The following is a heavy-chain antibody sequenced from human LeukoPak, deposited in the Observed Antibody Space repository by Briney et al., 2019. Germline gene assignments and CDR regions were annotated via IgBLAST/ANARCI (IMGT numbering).Heavy chain of an antibody. Sequence: PGGSLRLSCAASGFTFSSYAMSWVRQAPGKGLEWVSAISGSGDSTYYAHSVRGRFTISRDNSKNTLYLQVNSLRAEDTAVYYCAKNARGYGDYDWFDPWGQGTLVTVSS. CDR2: ISGSGDST. J-gene: IGHJ5*02. D-gene: IGHD4-17*01. CDR1: GFTFSSYA. CDR3: AKNARGYGDYDWFDP. V-gene: IGHV3-23*01.